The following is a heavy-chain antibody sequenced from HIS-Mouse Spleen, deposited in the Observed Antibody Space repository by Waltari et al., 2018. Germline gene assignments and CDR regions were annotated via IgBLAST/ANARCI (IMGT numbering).Heavy chain of an antibody. CDR2: IKKDGSEN. Sequence: EVQLVESGGGLVQPGGSLRLSCAASGFTFSSYWMSWVRQAPGKGLEWVAKIKKDGSENYYVDSVKGRFTISRDNAKNSLYLQMNSLRAEDTAVYYCARVGISSSSPFDYWGQGTLVTVSS. V-gene: IGHV3-7*01. CDR1: GFTFSSYW. J-gene: IGHJ4*02. CDR3: ARVGISSSSPFDY. D-gene: IGHD6-13*01.